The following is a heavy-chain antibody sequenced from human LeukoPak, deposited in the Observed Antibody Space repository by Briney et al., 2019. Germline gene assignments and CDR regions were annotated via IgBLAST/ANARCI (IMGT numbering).Heavy chain of an antibody. D-gene: IGHD4-23*01. V-gene: IGHV4-4*07. CDR3: ARGGKATVVTM. Sequence: SETLSLTCTVSGGSINSYYWSWIRQPAGKGLGWIGRIYSSGSTNYNPSLKSRVSMSVDTSKNQFSLKLTYVTAADTALYYCARGGKATVVTMWGQGILVTVSS. CDR1: GGSINSYY. J-gene: IGHJ4*02. CDR2: IYSSGST.